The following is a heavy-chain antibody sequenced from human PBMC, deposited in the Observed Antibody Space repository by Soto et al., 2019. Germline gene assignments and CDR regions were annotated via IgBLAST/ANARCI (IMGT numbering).Heavy chain of an antibody. V-gene: IGHV3-23*01. J-gene: IGHJ4*02. D-gene: IGHD2-2*01. CDR1: GFTFNNYA. Sequence: GGSLRLSCAASGFTFNNYAMSSVRQAPGNVREWVSAISANGQGIYYADSGKGRFIISRDSSKNTVFLHMDSLTDQATAVYFFAKDRNSPRDQFHNWGQGTLVTVSS. CDR3: AKDRNSPRDQFHN. CDR2: ISANGQGI.